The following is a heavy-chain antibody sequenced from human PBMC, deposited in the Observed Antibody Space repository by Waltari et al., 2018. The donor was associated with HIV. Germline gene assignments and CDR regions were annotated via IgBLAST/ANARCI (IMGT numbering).Heavy chain of an antibody. V-gene: IGHV4-39*01. CDR3: ARHSLTYYYDSSGYSVAFDY. D-gene: IGHD3-22*01. Sequence: QLQLQESGPGLVKPSETLSLPCTVSGGSLSSISYYWGWLRQPPGKGLEWIGSIYYSGSTYYNPSLKSRVTISVDTSKNQFSLKLSSVTAADTAVYYCARHSLTYYYDSSGYSVAFDYWGQGTLVTVSS. CDR2: IYYSGST. J-gene: IGHJ4*02. CDR1: GGSLSSISYY.